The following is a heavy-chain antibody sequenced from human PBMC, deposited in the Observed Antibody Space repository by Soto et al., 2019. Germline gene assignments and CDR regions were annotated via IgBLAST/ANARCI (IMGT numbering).Heavy chain of an antibody. V-gene: IGHV4-30-2*01. CDR2: IYHSGST. D-gene: IGHD4-17*01. CDR1: GGSISSGGYS. Sequence: SETLSLTCAVSGGSISSGGYSWSWIRQPPGKGLEWIGYIYHSGSTYYNPSLKSRVTISVDRSKSQFSLKLSSVTAADTAVYYCARGGAYGGNRCDPWGQGTLGTVSS. J-gene: IGHJ5*02. CDR3: ARGGAYGGNRCDP.